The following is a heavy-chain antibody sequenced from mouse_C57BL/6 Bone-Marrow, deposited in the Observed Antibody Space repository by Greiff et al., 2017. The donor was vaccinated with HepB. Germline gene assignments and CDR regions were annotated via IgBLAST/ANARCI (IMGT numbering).Heavy chain of an antibody. J-gene: IGHJ2*01. CDR2: INPSSGYT. Sequence: QVQLKQSGAEMARPGASVKMSCKASGYTFTCYTMHWVKQRPGQGLEWIGYINPSSGYTKYNQKFKDKATLTADKSSSTAYMQLSSLTSEDSAVYYCARKKDGNFDYWGQGTTLTVSS. CDR3: ARKKDGNFDY. CDR1: GYTFTCYT. D-gene: IGHD2-1*01. V-gene: IGHV1-4*01.